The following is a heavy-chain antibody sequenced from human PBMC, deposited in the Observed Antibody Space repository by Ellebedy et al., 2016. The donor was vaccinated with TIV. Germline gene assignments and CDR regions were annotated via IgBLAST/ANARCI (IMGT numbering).Heavy chain of an antibody. CDR1: GYTFTSYS. D-gene: IGHD3-22*01. V-gene: IGHV1-18*01. Sequence: ASVKVSXXASGYTFTSYSISWVRQAPGQGLEWMVWISTYNDNRNSAQKFQGRVTMTTDTSTRTAYMELRSLRSDDTAVYYCARGGQHYYDSTPYSFDYWGQGTLVTVSS. J-gene: IGHJ4*02. CDR3: ARGGQHYYDSTPYSFDY. CDR2: ISTYNDNR.